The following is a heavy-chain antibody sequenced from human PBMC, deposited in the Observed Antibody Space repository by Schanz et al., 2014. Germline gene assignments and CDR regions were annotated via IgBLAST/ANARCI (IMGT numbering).Heavy chain of an antibody. CDR1: GFSFGTYA. CDR2: ISGTGGDDT. Sequence: ESGGGLVQPGGSLRLSCAASGFSFGTYAMSWVRQAPGKGLLWVSSISGTGGDDTYNAESVKGRFTISRDNSKNTLYLQMNSLRAEDTAVYFCAKIERNEDWGQGTLVTVSS. V-gene: IGHV3-23*01. CDR3: AKIERNED. J-gene: IGHJ4*02. D-gene: IGHD1-1*01.